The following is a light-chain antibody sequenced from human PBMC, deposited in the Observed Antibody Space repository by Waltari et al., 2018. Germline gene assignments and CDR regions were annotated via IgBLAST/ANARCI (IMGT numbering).Light chain of an antibody. CDR1: RSNIGRNY. CDR3: AAWDDSLSGRV. CDR2: RNN. Sequence: QSVLTQPPSASGTPGQRVTISCSGSRSNIGRNYVYWYQQLPGTAPKLLIYRNNQRPSGVPYRFSGSKSGTSASLAISGLRSEDEADYYCAAWDDSLSGRVFGGGTKVTVL. J-gene: IGLJ3*02. V-gene: IGLV1-47*01.